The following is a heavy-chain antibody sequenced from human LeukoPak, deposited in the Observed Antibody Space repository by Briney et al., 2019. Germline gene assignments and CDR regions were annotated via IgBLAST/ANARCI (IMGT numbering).Heavy chain of an antibody. Sequence: GGSLRLSCVASGFTVSSNYMSWVRQAPGKGLEWVSLIYSSDGAYYADSVKGRFTISRDNSKNALYLQMNSLRAEDTAVYYCARDADSWGQGTLVTVSS. CDR3: ARDADS. V-gene: IGHV3-66*01. CDR2: IYSSDGA. CDR1: GFTVSSNY. J-gene: IGHJ4*02.